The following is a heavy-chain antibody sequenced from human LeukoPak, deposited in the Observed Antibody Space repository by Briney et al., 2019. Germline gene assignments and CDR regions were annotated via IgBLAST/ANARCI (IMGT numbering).Heavy chain of an antibody. J-gene: IGHJ3*02. CDR2: ISSNGGST. CDR3: ARKCSGGSCYSLRAFDI. Sequence: GGSLRLSCVTSGFTFSSYAMHWVRQAPGKGLEYVSAISSNGGSTYYVNSVKGRFTISRDNSKNTLYLHMGSLRAEDMAVYYCARKCSGGSCYSLRAFDIWGQGTLVTVSS. CDR1: GFTFSSYA. V-gene: IGHV3-64*01. D-gene: IGHD2-15*01.